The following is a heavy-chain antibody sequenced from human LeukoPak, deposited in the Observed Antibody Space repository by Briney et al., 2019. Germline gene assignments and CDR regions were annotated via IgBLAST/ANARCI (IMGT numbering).Heavy chain of an antibody. V-gene: IGHV4-34*01. D-gene: IGHD1-26*01. CDR2: INHSGST. CDR1: GGSFSGYY. J-gene: IGHJ4*02. CDR3: ARVAPDLMGATIDC. Sequence: WETLSLTCAVYGGSFSGYYWSWIRQPPGKGLEWSGEINHSGSTNYNPSLKSRVTISVDTSKNQFSLKLSSVTAADTAVYYCARVAPDLMGATIDCWGQGTLVTVSS.